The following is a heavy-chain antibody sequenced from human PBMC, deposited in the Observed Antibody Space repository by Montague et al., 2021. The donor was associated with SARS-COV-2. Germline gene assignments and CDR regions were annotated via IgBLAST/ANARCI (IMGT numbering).Heavy chain of an antibody. CDR2: IDWXXXK. Sequence: PALVKPTQTLTLTGTFSGFSLSTSGMCVSWIRQPPGKALGWLARIDWXXXKYSSTSLKTRLTISKDTSKNPVVLTMTNMDPVDTATYYCARTSIAAAGTAIDYWGQGTLVTVSS. V-gene: IGHV2-70*11. CDR1: GFSLSTSGMC. J-gene: IGHJ4*02. D-gene: IGHD6-13*01. CDR3: ARTSIAAAGTAIDY.